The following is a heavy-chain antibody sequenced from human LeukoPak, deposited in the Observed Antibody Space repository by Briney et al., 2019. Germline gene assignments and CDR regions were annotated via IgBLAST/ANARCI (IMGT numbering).Heavy chain of an antibody. CDR3: ARDVPSGYRSGGSCQSLDY. Sequence: VASVKVSCKASGGTFSSYAISWVRQAPGQGLEWMGGIIPIFGTANYAQKFQGRVTITADESTSTAYMELSSLRSEDTAVYYCARDVPSGYRSGGSCQSLDYWGQGTLVTVSS. D-gene: IGHD2-15*01. CDR2: IIPIFGTA. V-gene: IGHV1-69*13. CDR1: GGTFSSYA. J-gene: IGHJ4*02.